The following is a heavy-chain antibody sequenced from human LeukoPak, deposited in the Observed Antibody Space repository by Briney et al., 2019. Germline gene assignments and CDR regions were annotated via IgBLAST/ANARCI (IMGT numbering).Heavy chain of an antibody. Sequence: PGGSLRLSCAASGFTFSSYDVSWVRQAPGKGLEWVSVISGSGDRTHYADSVKGRFTISRDNSKNTLYLQINSLRAEDTAVYYCAKPSSGNYPPTGYWGQGTLVTVSS. J-gene: IGHJ4*02. CDR3: AKPSSGNYPPTGY. D-gene: IGHD1-26*01. CDR2: ISGSGDRT. CDR1: GFTFSSYD. V-gene: IGHV3-23*01.